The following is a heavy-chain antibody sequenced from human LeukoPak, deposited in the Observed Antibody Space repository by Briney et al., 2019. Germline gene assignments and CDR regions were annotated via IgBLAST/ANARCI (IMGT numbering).Heavy chain of an antibody. J-gene: IGHJ4*02. CDR2: INPNSGGT. V-gene: IGHV1-2*04. CDR1: GYTLTELS. CDR3: ARSRLGELSPTVYYFDY. D-gene: IGHD3-16*02. Sequence: ASVKVSCKVSGYTLTELSMHWVRQAPGQGLEWMGWINPNSGGTNYAQKFQGWVTMTRDTSISTAYMELSRLRSDDTAVYYCARSRLGELSPTVYYFDYWGQGTLVTVSS.